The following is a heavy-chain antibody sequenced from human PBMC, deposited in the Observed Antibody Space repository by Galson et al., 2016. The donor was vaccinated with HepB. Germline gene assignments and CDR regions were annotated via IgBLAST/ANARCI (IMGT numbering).Heavy chain of an antibody. CDR2: IYYRGST. D-gene: IGHD3-3*01. CDR3: ARGNLRFLEWLLAGGRGSWFDP. Sequence: SETLSLTCTVSGGSISSTSYYWAWIRQPPGKGLEWIGSIYYRGSTYYNPSLKSRVTISVDTSKNQFSLKLSSVTAADTAVYYCARGNLRFLEWLLAGGRGSWFDPRGQGTLVTVSS. J-gene: IGHJ5*02. V-gene: IGHV4-39*01. CDR1: GGSISSTSYY.